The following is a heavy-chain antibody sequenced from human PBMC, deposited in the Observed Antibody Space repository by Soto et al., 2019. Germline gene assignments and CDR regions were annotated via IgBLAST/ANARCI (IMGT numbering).Heavy chain of an antibody. Sequence: QVQLQDSGPGLVKPSETLSLTCTVSGGSTTSYYWNWIRQPPGKGLEWIGYIYYSGSTKYNPSLESRVTISVDTSKNQFSLKLSSVTAADTAVYYCAREGHIRPGMDVWGQGTTVTVSS. CDR2: IYYSGST. CDR3: AREGHIRPGMDV. V-gene: IGHV4-59*01. CDR1: GGSTTSYY. J-gene: IGHJ6*02.